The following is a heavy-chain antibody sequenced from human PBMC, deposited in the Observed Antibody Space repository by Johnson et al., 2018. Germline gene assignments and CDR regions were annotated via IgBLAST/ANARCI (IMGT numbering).Heavy chain of an antibody. CDR1: GFTFSSYA. J-gene: IGHJ5*02. CDR2: ISYDGSNK. CDR3: ARDVDGSVWGWLDP. Sequence: QVQLVETGGGVVQXGRSLRLSCAASGFTFSSYAMHWVRQAPGKGLQWVAVISYDGSNKYYADSVKGRFTISRDNSKNTLYLQMNSLRAEDTAVYYCARDVDGSVWGWLDPWGQGTLVTVSS. V-gene: IGHV3-30-3*01. D-gene: IGHD6-19*01.